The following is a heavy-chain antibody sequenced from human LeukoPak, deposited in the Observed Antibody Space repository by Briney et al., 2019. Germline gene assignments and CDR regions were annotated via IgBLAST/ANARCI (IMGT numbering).Heavy chain of an antibody. CDR2: ISGTCFNT. V-gene: IGHV3-23*01. J-gene: IGHJ4*02. D-gene: IGHD1-20*01. CDR1: GFTLSTYV. CDR3: AKDGYNWIAFDD. Sequence: GGSLRLSCAASGFTLSTYVMHWVRQAPGKGLEWVSYISGTCFNTFYADSVKGRFTISRDSSKNTLYLQMNSLRAEDTAIYYCAKDGYNWIAFDDWGQGTLVTVSS.